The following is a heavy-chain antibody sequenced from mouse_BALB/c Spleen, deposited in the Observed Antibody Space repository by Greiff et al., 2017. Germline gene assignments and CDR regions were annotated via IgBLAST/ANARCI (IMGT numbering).Heavy chain of an antibody. Sequence: QVQLKQSGAELARPGASVKLSCKASGYTFTSYWMQWVKQRPGQGLEWIGAIYPGDGDTRYTQKFKGKATLTADKSSSTAYMQLSSLASEDSAVYYCARGDYGNYWFAYWGQGTLVTVSA. CDR3: ARGDYGNYWFAY. V-gene: IGHV1-87*01. D-gene: IGHD2-1*01. J-gene: IGHJ3*01. CDR1: GYTFTSYW. CDR2: IYPGDGDT.